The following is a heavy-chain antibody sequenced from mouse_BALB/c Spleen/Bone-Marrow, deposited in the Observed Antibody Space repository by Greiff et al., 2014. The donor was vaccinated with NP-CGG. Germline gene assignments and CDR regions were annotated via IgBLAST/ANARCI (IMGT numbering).Heavy chain of an antibody. Sequence: QVQLQQSRAELVKPGASVKLSCKTSGYTFTSYWIQWVKQRPGQGLGWIGEIFPGTGTTYYNEKFKGKATLTIDTSSSTAYMQLSSLTSEDSAVYFRARRRGNWEAMDYWGQGTSVTVSS. D-gene: IGHD4-1*01. CDR1: GYTFTSYW. J-gene: IGHJ4*01. CDR3: ARRRGNWEAMDY. CDR2: IFPGTGTT. V-gene: IGHV1S132*01.